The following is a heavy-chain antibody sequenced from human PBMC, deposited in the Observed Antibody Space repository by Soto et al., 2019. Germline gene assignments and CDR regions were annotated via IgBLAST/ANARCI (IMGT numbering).Heavy chain of an antibody. J-gene: IGHJ3*02. V-gene: IGHV3-23*01. CDR2: ISGSGGST. CDR3: AKAVFGVVNDAFDI. CDR1: GFTFSSYA. Sequence: PGGSLRLSCAASGFTFSSYAMSWVRQAPGKGLEWVSAISGSGGSTYYADSVKGRCTISRDNSKNTLYLQMNSRRAEDTDVYYCAKAVFGVVNDAFDIWGQGTMVTVSS. D-gene: IGHD3-3*01.